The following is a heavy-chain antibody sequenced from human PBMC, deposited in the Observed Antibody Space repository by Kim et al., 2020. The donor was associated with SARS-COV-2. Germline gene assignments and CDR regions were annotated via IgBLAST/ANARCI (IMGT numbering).Heavy chain of an antibody. V-gene: IGHV3-74*01. CDR3: ARDPRDYGQNGYY. D-gene: IGHD4-17*01. J-gene: IGHJ4*02. CDR1: GFTFSSYW. CDR2: INTDGSNT. Sequence: GGSLRLSCAASGFTFSSYWMHWVRQAPGKGLVWVSRINTDGSNTKYADSVKGRFTISIDNAKNTLYLQLNSLRVEDTAVYYCARDPRDYGQNGYYWGQGTLVTVSS.